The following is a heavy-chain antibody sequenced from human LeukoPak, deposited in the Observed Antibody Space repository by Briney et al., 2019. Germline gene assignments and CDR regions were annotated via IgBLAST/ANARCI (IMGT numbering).Heavy chain of an antibody. CDR3: ARDRFPHDDAHYGMDV. CDR1: GFTFSNYG. D-gene: IGHD3-16*01. CDR2: MWVWNDGSNE. Sequence: GRSLRLSCTASGFTFSNYGMHWVRQAPGKGLEWVAVMWVWNDGSNEYYADSVKGRFTIARDNSKNTLYLQMVGLRAEDTADYYCARDRFPHDDAHYGMDVWGQGTTVTVSS. V-gene: IGHV3-33*01. J-gene: IGHJ6*02.